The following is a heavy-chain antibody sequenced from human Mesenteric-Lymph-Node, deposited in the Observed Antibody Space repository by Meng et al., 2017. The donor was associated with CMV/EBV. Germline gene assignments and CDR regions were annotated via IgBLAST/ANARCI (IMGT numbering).Heavy chain of an antibody. J-gene: IGHJ4*02. CDR1: GGSISSGGYY. Sequence: SGGSISSGGYYWSWIRQHPGKGLEWIGYIHYSGNTYYNPSLKRRVTISMDTSKNQFSLSLSSVTAADTAVYYCARERRDGYITFDYWGQGTLVTVSS. CDR3: ARERRDGYITFDY. V-gene: IGHV4-31*02. CDR2: IHYSGNT. D-gene: IGHD5-24*01.